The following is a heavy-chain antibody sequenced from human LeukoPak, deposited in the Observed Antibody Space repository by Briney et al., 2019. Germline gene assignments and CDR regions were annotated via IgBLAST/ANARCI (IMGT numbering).Heavy chain of an antibody. CDR2: ISDDGSIT. CDR1: GFTFSSYW. V-gene: IGHV3-74*03. CDR3: VRRYYDHNVYDRHFDF. Sequence: GGSLRLSCAASGFTFSSYWMSWVRQAPGKGLVWVSRISDDGSITTYADFVQGRFTIPRDNAQSTVFLQMNSLRVEATAVYFCVRRYYDHNVYDRHFDFWGQGLLVTVSS. D-gene: IGHD3-22*01. J-gene: IGHJ4*02.